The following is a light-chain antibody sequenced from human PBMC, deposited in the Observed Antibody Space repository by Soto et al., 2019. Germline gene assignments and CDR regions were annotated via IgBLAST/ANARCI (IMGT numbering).Light chain of an antibody. V-gene: IGLV1-40*01. CDR3: QSYDSSLSAPYV. Sequence: QSALTQPPSVSGAPGQRVTISCTGSSSNIGAGYDVHWYQHLPGTAPKLLIYDNSNRPSGVPDRFSGSKSGTSASLAITGLQAEDEADYYCQSYDSSLSAPYVFGTGTQLTVL. CDR1: SSNIGAGYD. J-gene: IGLJ1*01. CDR2: DNS.